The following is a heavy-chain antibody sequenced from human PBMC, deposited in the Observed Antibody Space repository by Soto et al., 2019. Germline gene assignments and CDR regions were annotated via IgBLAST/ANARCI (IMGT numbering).Heavy chain of an antibody. D-gene: IGHD3-3*01. CDR1: GYTFTSYG. CDR2: ISAYNGNT. Sequence: QVQLVQSGAEVKKPGASVKVSCKASGYTFTSYGISWVRQAPGQGLDWMGWISAYNGNTNYAQKLQGRVTMTTDTSTSTAYMELRSLRSDDTAVYYCARAVKYYDFWSGSPGWYFDLWGRGTLVTVSS. CDR3: ARAVKYYDFWSGSPGWYFDL. J-gene: IGHJ2*01. V-gene: IGHV1-18*04.